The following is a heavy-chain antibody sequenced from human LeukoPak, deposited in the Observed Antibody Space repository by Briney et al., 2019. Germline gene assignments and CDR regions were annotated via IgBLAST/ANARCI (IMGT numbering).Heavy chain of an antibody. V-gene: IGHV4-30-4*01. CDR2: IYYSGST. D-gene: IGHD4-17*01. CDR1: GGSISSGDYY. J-gene: IGHJ5*02. Sequence: SPSETLSLTCTVSGGSISSGDYYWSWIRQPPGKGLEWIGYIYYSGSTYYNPSLKRRVTITVDTSKNQFSLKLSSVTAADTAMYYCARDLYGDYPDPWGQGTLVTVSS. CDR3: ARDLYGDYPDP.